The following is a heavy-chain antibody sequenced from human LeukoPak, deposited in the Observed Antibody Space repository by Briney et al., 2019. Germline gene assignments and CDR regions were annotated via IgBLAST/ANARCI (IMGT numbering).Heavy chain of an antibody. CDR2: IYYSGST. Sequence: KASETLSLTCTVSGGSISSYYWSWIRQPPGKGLEWIGYIYYSGSTNYNPSLKSRVTISVDTSKNQFSLKLSSVTAADTALYYCAREAGSWNFGILDSWGQGILVTVSS. D-gene: IGHD1-7*01. V-gene: IGHV4-59*12. CDR3: AREAGSWNFGILDS. CDR1: GGSISSYY. J-gene: IGHJ4*02.